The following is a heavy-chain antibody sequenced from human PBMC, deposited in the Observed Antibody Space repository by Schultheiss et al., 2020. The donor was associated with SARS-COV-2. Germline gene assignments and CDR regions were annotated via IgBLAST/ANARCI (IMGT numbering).Heavy chain of an antibody. Sequence: GGSLRLSCAASGFTFSDYYMSWIRQAPGKGLEWVSAISGSGGSTYYADSVKGRFTISRDNSKNTLYLQMNSLRAEDTAVYYCARAEVGLDYWGQGTLVTVSS. V-gene: IGHV3-23*01. J-gene: IGHJ4*02. D-gene: IGHD1-26*01. CDR3: ARAEVGLDY. CDR2: ISGSGGST. CDR1: GFTFSDYY.